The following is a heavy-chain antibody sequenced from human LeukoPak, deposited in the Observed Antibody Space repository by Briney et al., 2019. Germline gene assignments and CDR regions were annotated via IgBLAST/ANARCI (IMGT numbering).Heavy chain of an antibody. CDR1: GYTFTGYY. CDR2: INPNSGGT. D-gene: IGHD6-13*01. Sequence: GASVKVSCKASGYTFTGYYMHWVRQAPGQGLEWMGWINPNSGGTNYAQKFQGRVTMTRDTSISTAYMGLSRLRSDDTAVYYCARGLGAAAGIDWFDPWGQGTLVTVSS. V-gene: IGHV1-2*02. J-gene: IGHJ5*02. CDR3: ARGLGAAAGIDWFDP.